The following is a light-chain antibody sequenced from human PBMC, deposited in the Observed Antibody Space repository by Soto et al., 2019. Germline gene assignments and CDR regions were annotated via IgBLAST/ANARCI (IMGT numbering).Light chain of an antibody. V-gene: IGLV2-14*01. J-gene: IGLJ2*01. Sequence: QSALTQPASVSGSPGQSITLSCTGTCSDVGGYNYVSWYQQHPGKAPKLMIYEVSNRPSGVSNRFSGSKSGNTASLTISGLQAEDEADYYCSSYTSTNTLVFGGGTKLTVL. CDR3: SSYTSTNTLV. CDR2: EVS. CDR1: CSDVGGYNY.